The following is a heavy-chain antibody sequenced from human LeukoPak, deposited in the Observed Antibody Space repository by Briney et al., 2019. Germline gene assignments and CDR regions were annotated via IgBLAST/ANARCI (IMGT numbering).Heavy chain of an antibody. CDR1: GFSLSTSGVG. CDR2: IYWDDDK. D-gene: IGHD4-23*01. J-gene: IGHJ2*01. V-gene: IGHV2-5*02. CDR3: AHLTGDDYGGNSARGFDL. Sequence: SGPTLVKLTQTLTLTCTFSGFSLSTSGVGVGWIRQPPGKALEWLALIYWDDDKRYSPSLKSRLTITKDTSKNQVVLTMTNMDPVDTATYYCAHLTGDDYGGNSARGFDLWGRGTLVTVSS.